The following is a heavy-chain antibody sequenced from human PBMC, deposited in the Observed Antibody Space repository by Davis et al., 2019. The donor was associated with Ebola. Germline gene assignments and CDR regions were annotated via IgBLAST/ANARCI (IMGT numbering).Heavy chain of an antibody. J-gene: IGHJ4*02. V-gene: IGHV1-3*01. CDR3: ARRTARGESFDY. Sequence: ASVKVSCKASGYTFTSYGISWVRQAPGQRLEWMGWINAGNGNTKYSQKFQGRVTITRDTSASTAYMELSSLRSEDTAVYYCARRTARGESFDYWGQGTLVTVSS. D-gene: IGHD6-6*01. CDR2: INAGNGNT. CDR1: GYTFTSYG.